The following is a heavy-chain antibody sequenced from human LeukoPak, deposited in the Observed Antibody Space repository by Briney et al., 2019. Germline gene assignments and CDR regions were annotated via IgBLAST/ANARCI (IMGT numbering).Heavy chain of an antibody. J-gene: IGHJ3*02. V-gene: IGHV1-2*02. CDR1: GYTFTGYY. CDR2: INPNSGGT. D-gene: IGHD5-18*01. CDR3: ARGYSYGYIDAFDI. Sequence: GASVKVSCKASGYTFTGYYMHWVRQAPGQGLEWMGWINPNSGGTNYAQKLQGRVTMTTDTSTSTAYMELRSLRSDDTAVYYCARGYSYGYIDAFDIWGQGTMVTVSS.